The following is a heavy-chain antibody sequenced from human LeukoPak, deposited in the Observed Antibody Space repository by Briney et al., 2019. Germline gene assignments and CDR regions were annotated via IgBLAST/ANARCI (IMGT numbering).Heavy chain of an antibody. V-gene: IGHV3-7*01. J-gene: IGHJ4*02. Sequence: GGPLRLSCAASGFTFSNYWMSWVRQAPGKGLAWVANIKQDGGEKYYVDSVKGRFTISRDDAKNSLYLQMDSLRAEDTAVYYCRAYCSSTSCYGISDYWGQGTLVTVSS. D-gene: IGHD2-2*01. CDR3: RAYCSSTSCYGISDY. CDR2: IKQDGGEK. CDR1: GFTFSNYW.